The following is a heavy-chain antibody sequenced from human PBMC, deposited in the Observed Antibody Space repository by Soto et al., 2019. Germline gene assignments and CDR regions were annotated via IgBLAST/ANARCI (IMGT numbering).Heavy chain of an antibody. D-gene: IGHD1-1*01. CDR2: IYATGST. V-gene: IGHV4-4*07. Sequence: PWESLNITCNVSGDTLSGYYWSWMRQLPGKGLEWIGRIYATGSTYYKPSHKSLITMSVDMSKKQFSLTRRSVTAANTTIYYWGRYGTKKVRYRFDPWGQGILVTVSS. J-gene: IGHJ5*01. CDR1: GDTLSGYY. CDR3: GRYGTKKVRYRFDP.